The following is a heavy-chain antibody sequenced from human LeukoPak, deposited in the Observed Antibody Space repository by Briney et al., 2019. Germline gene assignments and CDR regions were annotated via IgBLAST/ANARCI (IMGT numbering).Heavy chain of an antibody. CDR1: GFIFSNYA. D-gene: IGHD6-13*01. CDR3: AKGAAAGLVDWFGP. CDR2: ITGRGDET. V-gene: IGHV3-23*01. Sequence: GGSLRLSCAASGFIFSNYALMWVRQAPGKGLEWVSSITGRGDETFYADSVKGRFSLSRDNSKNMLYLQMYSLGAEDTAIYYCAKGAAAGLVDWFGPWGQGTLVTVSS. J-gene: IGHJ5*02.